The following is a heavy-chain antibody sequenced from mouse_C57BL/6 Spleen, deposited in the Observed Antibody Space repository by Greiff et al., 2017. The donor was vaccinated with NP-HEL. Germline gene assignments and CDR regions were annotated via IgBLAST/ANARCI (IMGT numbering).Heavy chain of an antibody. D-gene: IGHD1-1*01. Sequence: VQLQQPGAELVKPGASVKLSCKASGYTFTGYYMNWVKQSNGQGLEWIGVIDPNYGATSYNQKFKGKATLTVDKSSSTAYMQLNSLTSEDSAVYYCASFHNTRVGAAAFDYWGQGTLVTVSA. V-gene: IGHV1-39*01. CDR1: GYTFTGYY. CDR2: IDPNYGAT. CDR3: ASFHNTRVGAAAFDY. J-gene: IGHJ3*01.